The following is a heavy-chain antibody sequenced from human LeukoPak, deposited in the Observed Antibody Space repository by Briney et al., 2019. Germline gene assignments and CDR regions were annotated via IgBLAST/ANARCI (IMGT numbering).Heavy chain of an antibody. J-gene: IGHJ6*04. CDR1: GFPLSRYT. CDR2: ISASGGST. Sequence: GGSLRLSCAASGFPLSRYTMNWVRQAPGKGLEWVSAISASGGSTYYADSVKGRFTISRDNSKNTLYLQMNSLRAEDTAVYYCAELGITMIGGVWGKGTTVTISS. CDR3: AELGITMIGGV. V-gene: IGHV3-23*01. D-gene: IGHD3-10*02.